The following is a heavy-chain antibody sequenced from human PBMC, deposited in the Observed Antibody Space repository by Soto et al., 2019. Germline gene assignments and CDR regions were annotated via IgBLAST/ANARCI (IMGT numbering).Heavy chain of an antibody. CDR3: ARVFVVVVAATRDYYYGMDV. V-gene: IGHV1-18*01. D-gene: IGHD2-15*01. CDR1: GYTFTSYG. J-gene: IGHJ6*02. CDR2: ISAYNGNT. Sequence: QVQLVQSGAEVKKPGASVKVSCKASGYTFTSYGISWVRQAPGQGLEWMGRISAYNGNTNYAQKLQGRVTMTTDTSTSTAYMELRSLRSDDTAVYYCARVFVVVVAATRDYYYGMDVWGQGTTVTVSS.